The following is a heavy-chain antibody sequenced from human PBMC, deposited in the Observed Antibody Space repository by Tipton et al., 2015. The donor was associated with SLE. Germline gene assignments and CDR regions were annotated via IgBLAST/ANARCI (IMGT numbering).Heavy chain of an antibody. V-gene: IGHV4-34*01. Sequence: TLSLTCDVSGGSFSDFLWSWIRQPPGKGLQWVGEINHSGSTNYNPSLKTRVTISVDASKTQFSLRLTSVTAADTAVYYCATELFRGYTSGWGPDYWGQGTLVTVSS. J-gene: IGHJ4*02. CDR1: GGSFSDFL. CDR3: ATELFRGYTSGWGPDY. D-gene: IGHD6-19*01. CDR2: INHSGST.